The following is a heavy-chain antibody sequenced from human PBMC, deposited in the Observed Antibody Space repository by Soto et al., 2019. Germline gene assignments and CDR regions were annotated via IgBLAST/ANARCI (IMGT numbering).Heavy chain of an antibody. J-gene: IGHJ4*02. Sequence: GGSLRLSCEVSGFTFSAYWMHWVRQVPGKGLIWVSRISDDGSTTTYADSVKGRLTISRDNAKNTLYLQMNSLRADDTVLYDCTRGPRVSSTGTGAHWGQGTLVTVSS. D-gene: IGHD1-1*01. V-gene: IGHV3-74*01. CDR2: ISDDGSTT. CDR3: TRGPRVSSTGTGAH. CDR1: GFTFSAYW.